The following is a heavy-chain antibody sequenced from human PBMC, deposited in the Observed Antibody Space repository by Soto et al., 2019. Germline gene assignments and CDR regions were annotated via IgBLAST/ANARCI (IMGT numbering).Heavy chain of an antibody. Sequence: QVQLVESGGGVVQPGRSLRLSCAASGFTFSSYGMHWVRQAPGKGLEWVAVISYDGSNKYYADSVKGRFTISRDNSKNTLYLQMNSLRAEDTAVYYCANGGRRSTVVTGDYFDYWGQGTLVTVSS. D-gene: IGHD4-17*01. V-gene: IGHV3-30*18. CDR1: GFTFSSYG. CDR3: ANGGRRSTVVTGDYFDY. J-gene: IGHJ4*02. CDR2: ISYDGSNK.